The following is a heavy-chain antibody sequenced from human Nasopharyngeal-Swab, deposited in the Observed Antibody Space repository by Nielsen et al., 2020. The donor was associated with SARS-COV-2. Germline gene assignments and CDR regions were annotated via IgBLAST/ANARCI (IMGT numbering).Heavy chain of an antibody. J-gene: IGHJ4*02. D-gene: IGHD1-26*01. CDR1: GFTFSSYA. CDR3: ARLYSGSYYGYFDY. V-gene: IGHV3-30-3*01. Sequence: GESLKIPCAASGFTFSSYAMHWVRQAPGKGLEWVAVIASDGSNKYYADSVKGRFTISRDNSKNPLYLQMNSLRAEDTAVYYCARLYSGSYYGYFDYWGQGTLVTVSS. CDR2: IASDGSNK.